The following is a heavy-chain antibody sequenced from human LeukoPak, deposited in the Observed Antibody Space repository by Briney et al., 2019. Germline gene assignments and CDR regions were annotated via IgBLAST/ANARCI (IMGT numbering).Heavy chain of an antibody. J-gene: IGHJ4*02. CDR2: IYYSRST. CDR3: ARFSSSSWYGDY. D-gene: IGHD6-13*01. V-gene: IGHV4-31*03. Sequence: SETLSLTCTVSGGSISSGGYYWSWIRQHPRKGLEWIGYIYYSRSTYYNPSLKSRVTISVDTSKNQFSLKLSSVTAADTAVYYCARFSSSSWYGDYWGQGTLVTVSS. CDR1: GGSISSGGYY.